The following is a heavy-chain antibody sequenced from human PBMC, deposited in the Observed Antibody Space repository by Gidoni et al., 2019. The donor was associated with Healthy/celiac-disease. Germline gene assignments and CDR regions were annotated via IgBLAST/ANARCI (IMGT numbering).Heavy chain of an antibody. CDR1: GVTFSSYA. V-gene: IGHV3-23*01. CDR2: IIGSGGST. CDR3: ATPPDHPLLDY. J-gene: IGHJ4*02. Sequence: EVELLESGGGLVQPGGSLRLYCAASGVTFSSYAMSWVRQAPGKGLEGVSSIIGSGGSTYSAASVKGRFPISRDNSKNTLYLQMNSLRAEDTAVYYCATPPDHPLLDYWGQGTLVTVSS.